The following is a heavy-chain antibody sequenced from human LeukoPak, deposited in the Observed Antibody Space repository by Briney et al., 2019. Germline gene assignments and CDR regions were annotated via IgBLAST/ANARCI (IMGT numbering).Heavy chain of an antibody. CDR1: GYTLTELS. D-gene: IGHD5-12*01. V-gene: IGHV1-24*01. CDR2: FDPEDGET. CDR3: ATVGDVYSGYDFGY. Sequence: ASVKVSCKVSGYTLTELSIHWVRQAPGKGLEWMGGFDPEDGETIYAQKFQGRVTMTEDTSTDTAYMELSSLRSEDTAVYYCATVGDVYSGYDFGYWGQGTLVTVSS. J-gene: IGHJ4*02.